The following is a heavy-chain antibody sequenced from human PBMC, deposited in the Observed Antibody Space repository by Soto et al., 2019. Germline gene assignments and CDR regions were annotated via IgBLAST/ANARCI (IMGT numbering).Heavy chain of an antibody. CDR2: ISSSSSNI. Sequence: EVQLVESGGGLVQPGGSLRLSCAASGFTFSTYSMNWVRQAPGKGLECVSSISSSSSNIYYADSVKGRFTISRDNAKNTLYLQLNSLRDEDTAVYYCARADFSMKYWGQGTLVTLSS. J-gene: IGHJ4*02. CDR3: ARADFSMKY. D-gene: IGHD3-3*01. V-gene: IGHV3-48*02. CDR1: GFTFSTYS.